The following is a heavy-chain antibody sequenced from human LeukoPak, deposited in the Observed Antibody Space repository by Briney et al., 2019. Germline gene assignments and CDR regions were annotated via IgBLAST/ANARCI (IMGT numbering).Heavy chain of an antibody. CDR2: ISYDGSNK. V-gene: IGHV3-30*04. CDR3: ARAPNKNWFDP. D-gene: IGHD1/OR15-1a*01. J-gene: IGHJ5*02. Sequence: PGGSLRLSCAASGFTFSSYAMHWVRQAPGKGLEWVAVISYDGSNKYYADSVKGRFTNSRDNSKNTLYLQMNSLRAEDTAVYYCARAPNKNWFDPWGQGTLVTVSS. CDR1: GFTFSSYA.